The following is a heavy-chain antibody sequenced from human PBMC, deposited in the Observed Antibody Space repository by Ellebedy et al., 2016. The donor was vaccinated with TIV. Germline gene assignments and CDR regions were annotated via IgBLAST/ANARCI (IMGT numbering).Heavy chain of an antibody. CDR3: AKENYGMDV. CDR1: GGSISSSSYY. V-gene: IGHV4-39*07. CDR2: IYYSGSP. Sequence: MPSETLSLTCTVSGGSISSSSYYWGWIRQPPGKGLEWIGSIYYSGSPYYNPSLKSRVCMSVDKSKTQFSLNLNSVSAADTAVYYCAKENYGMDVWGQGTTVIVSS. J-gene: IGHJ6*02.